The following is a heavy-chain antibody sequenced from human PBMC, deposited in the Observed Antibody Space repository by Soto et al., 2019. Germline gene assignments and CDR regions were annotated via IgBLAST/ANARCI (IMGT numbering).Heavy chain of an antibody. Sequence: QVQLQESGPGLVKPSGTLSLTCTVSGGSMSSSNWWNGVRKSPGKGLEWIGEAHHSGRTNYNPSLKSRVTISVDKSKNHFSLKLSSVTAADTAVYYCARSEATGLDYWGQGTLVTVSS. CDR2: AHHSGRT. D-gene: IGHD1-26*01. V-gene: IGHV4-4*02. CDR1: GGSMSSSNW. J-gene: IGHJ4*02. CDR3: ARSEATGLDY.